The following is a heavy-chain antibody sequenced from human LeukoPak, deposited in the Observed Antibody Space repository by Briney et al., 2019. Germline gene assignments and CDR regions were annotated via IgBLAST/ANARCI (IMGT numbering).Heavy chain of an antibody. J-gene: IGHJ4*02. CDR2: INHSGST. Sequence: SETLSLTCAVYGGSFSGYYWSWIRQPPGKGLEWIGEINHSGSTNYNPSLKSRVTISVDTSKNQFSLKLSSVTAADTAVYYCARQGYYYDSSGSITSNYFDYWGQGTLVTVSS. CDR3: ARQGYYYDSSGSITSNYFDY. CDR1: GGSFSGYY. V-gene: IGHV4-34*01. D-gene: IGHD3-22*01.